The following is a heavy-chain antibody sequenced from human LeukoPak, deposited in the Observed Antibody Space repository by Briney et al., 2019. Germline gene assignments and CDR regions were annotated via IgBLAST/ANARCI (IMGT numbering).Heavy chain of an antibody. V-gene: IGHV4-4*07. J-gene: IGHJ5*02. Sequence: SETLSLTCAVSGGSISSYYWSWIRQPAGKGLEWIGRIYTSGSTNYNPSLKSRVTISVDTSKNQFSLKLSSVTAADTAVYYCARSSPYDYSNYLPNWFDPWGQGTLVTVSS. D-gene: IGHD4-11*01. CDR2: IYTSGST. CDR3: ARSSPYDYSNYLPNWFDP. CDR1: GGSISSYY.